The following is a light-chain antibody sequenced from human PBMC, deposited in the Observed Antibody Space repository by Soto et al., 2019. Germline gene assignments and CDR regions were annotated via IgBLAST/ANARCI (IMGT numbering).Light chain of an antibody. Sequence: QSALTQPASVSGSPGQSITISCTGTSSDVGGYNFVSWYQQHPGKAPKLMIYDVSNRLSGVSDRFSGSKSGNTASLTIFGLQAEDEADYYCSSYATSILEVFGTGTKLTVL. CDR2: DVS. J-gene: IGLJ1*01. CDR1: SSDVGGYNF. V-gene: IGLV2-14*03. CDR3: SSYATSILEV.